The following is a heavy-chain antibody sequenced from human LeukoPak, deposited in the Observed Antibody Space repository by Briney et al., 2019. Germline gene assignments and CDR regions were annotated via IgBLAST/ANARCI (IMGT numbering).Heavy chain of an antibody. V-gene: IGHV4-59*01. CDR1: DGSISSYY. CDR2: MYYSGST. Sequence: SETLSLTCTVSDGSISSYYWSWIRQPPGKGLEWIGFMYYSGSTKYNPSLKSRVTISVDTSKNQFSLKLTSVTAADTAVYYCAKDLYARNYGMDVWGQGTTVTVSS. J-gene: IGHJ6*02. CDR3: AKDLYARNYGMDV. D-gene: IGHD3-16*01.